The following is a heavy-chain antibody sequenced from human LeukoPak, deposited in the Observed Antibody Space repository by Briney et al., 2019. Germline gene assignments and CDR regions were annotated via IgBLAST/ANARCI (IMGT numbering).Heavy chain of an antibody. J-gene: IGHJ4*02. D-gene: IGHD6-19*01. CDR1: GFSFSAYI. CDR2: IRSDGSST. V-gene: IGHV3-64*01. CDR3: TRRYGGHSGWAGYHDS. Sequence: GGSLRLSCVASGFSFSAYIMHWVRQAPGKGLEYVSAIRSDGSSTFYPNSVKGRFTISRDNSKSTLYLEMGSLRAEDTAVYYCTRRYGGHSGWAGYHDSWGQGTLVTVSS.